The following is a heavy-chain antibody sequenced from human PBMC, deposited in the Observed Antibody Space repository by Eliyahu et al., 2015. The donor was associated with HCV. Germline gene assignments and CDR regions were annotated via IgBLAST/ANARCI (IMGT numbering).Heavy chain of an antibody. CDR2: IWYDGSNK. CDR1: GFTFYRHG. Sequence: QVHLVESGGGVVQPGRSLTLSCVASGFTFYRHGMHWVRQAPGKGLEGVAVIWYDGSNKNYADSVKGRFTISRDNSKNTLYVQMNSLRPEDTAVYYCAKAFGYSGNYYGMDVWGQGTTVTVSS. D-gene: IGHD1-26*01. J-gene: IGHJ6*02. CDR3: AKAFGYSGNYYGMDV. V-gene: IGHV3-30*18.